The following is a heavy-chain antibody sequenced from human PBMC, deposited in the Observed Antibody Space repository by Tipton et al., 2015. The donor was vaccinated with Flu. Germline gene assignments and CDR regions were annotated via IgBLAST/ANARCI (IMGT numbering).Heavy chain of an antibody. V-gene: IGHV4-59*01. CDR1: GASITNYY. CDR2: TSYSGNT. Sequence: TLSLTCTVSGASITNYYWTWIRQPPGKPLEWIGYTSYSGNTNFNPSLRSRVSMSVDASKSQFSLKMTSLSAADTATYFCARNKGTGHEDFWGQGTLVTVSS. CDR3: ARNKGTGHEDF. J-gene: IGHJ4*02. D-gene: IGHD1/OR15-1a*01.